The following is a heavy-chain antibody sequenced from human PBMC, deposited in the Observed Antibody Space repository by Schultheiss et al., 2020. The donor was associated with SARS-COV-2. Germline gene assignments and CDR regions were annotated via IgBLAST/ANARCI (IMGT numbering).Heavy chain of an antibody. CDR3: ARGGAYCSGGSCYSYYFDY. CDR1: GFTFSSYG. Sequence: GGSLRLSCAASGFTFSSYGMHWVRQAPGKGLEWVSSISSSSSYIYYADSVKGRFTISRDNAKNSLYLQMNSLRAEDTAVYYCARGGAYCSGGSCYSYYFDYWGQGTLVTVSS. CDR2: ISSSSSYI. D-gene: IGHD2-15*01. V-gene: IGHV3-21*01. J-gene: IGHJ4*02.